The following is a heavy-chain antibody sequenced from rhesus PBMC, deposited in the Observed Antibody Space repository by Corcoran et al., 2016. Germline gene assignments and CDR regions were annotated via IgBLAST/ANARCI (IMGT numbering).Heavy chain of an antibody. V-gene: IGHV3-134*01. D-gene: IGHD3-28*01. Sequence: EVQLVESGGALAQPGGSLRLSCAASGFTFDDYAMSWVRPAPGKGLEWVSRISWNSGTIYYADSVKGRFTISRDNAKNSLFLQMDRLRAEDTAVYYCTREEFTMVVVRSYYFDYWGQGVLVTVSS. CDR2: ISWNSGTI. J-gene: IGHJ4*01. CDR3: TREEFTMVVVRSYYFDY. CDR1: GFTFDDYA.